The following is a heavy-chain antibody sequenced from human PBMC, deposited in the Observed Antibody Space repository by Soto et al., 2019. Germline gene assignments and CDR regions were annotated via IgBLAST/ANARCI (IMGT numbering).Heavy chain of an antibody. V-gene: IGHV3-23*01. CDR3: AKGVTYCRGGSYQGACVRASNACDI. Sequence: EVQLLESGGGLVQPGGSLRLSCAASGFTFSSYAMSWVRQAPGKGLEWVSAISGSGGSTYYADSVKGRFTISRDNYKNTLYLQMNSLRDEDTAVYYCAKGVTYCRGGSYQGACVRASNACDIWGQGTRVTVSS. CDR2: ISGSGGST. CDR1: GFTFSSYA. D-gene: IGHD2-15*01. J-gene: IGHJ3*02.